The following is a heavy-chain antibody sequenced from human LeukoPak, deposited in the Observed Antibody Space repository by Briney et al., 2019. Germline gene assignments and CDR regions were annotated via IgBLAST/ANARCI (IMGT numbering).Heavy chain of an antibody. D-gene: IGHD5-24*01. V-gene: IGHV3-30-3*01. CDR2: ISYDGSNK. J-gene: IGHJ4*02. CDR1: GFTFSSYA. CDR3: AIQNSGSRDGYNQIDY. Sequence: GGSLRLSCAASGFTFSSYAMHWVRQAPGKGLEWVAVISYDGSNKYYADSVKGRFTISRDNSKNTLYLQMNSLRAEDTALYYCAIQNSGSRDGYNQIDYWGQGTLVTVSS.